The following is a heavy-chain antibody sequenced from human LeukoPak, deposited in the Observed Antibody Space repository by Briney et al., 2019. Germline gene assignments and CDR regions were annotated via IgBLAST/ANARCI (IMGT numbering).Heavy chain of an antibody. Sequence: PGRSLRLSCAASGFTFSSYAMHWVRQAPGKGLEWVAVISYDGSNKYYADSVKGRFTISRDNSKNTLYLQMNSLRAEDTAVYYCARDLPSSSRTFDYWGQGTLVTVSS. CDR2: ISYDGSNK. V-gene: IGHV3-30-3*01. CDR3: ARDLPSSSRTFDY. CDR1: GFTFSSYA. J-gene: IGHJ4*02. D-gene: IGHD6-6*01.